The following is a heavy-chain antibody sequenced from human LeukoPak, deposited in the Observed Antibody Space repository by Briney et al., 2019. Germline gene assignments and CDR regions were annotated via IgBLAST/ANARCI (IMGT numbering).Heavy chain of an antibody. D-gene: IGHD6-13*01. J-gene: IGHJ6*03. CDR1: GFTVSSNY. CDR3: ARGLGASRYYYYYMDV. V-gene: IGHV3-53*01. CDR2: IYSGGST. Sequence: PGGSLRLSCAASGFTVSSNYMSWVRQAPGKGLEWVSVIYSGGSTYYADSVKGRFTISRDSSKNTLYLQMNSLRAEDTAVYYCARGLGASRYYYYYMDVWGKGTTVTVSS.